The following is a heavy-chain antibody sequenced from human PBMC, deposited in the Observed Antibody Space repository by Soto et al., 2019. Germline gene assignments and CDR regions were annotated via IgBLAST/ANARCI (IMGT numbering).Heavy chain of an antibody. J-gene: IGHJ5*02. CDR3: AKLVGGVKAIGAPGDWLDP. CDR2: ISHDGSEK. D-gene: IGHD3-3*01. Sequence: QVQLVESGGGVDQPGDSLRLSCAASGFMFSGYGMHWIRQAPGKGLEWVAVISHDGSEKYYGDSVKGRCTVSRDNSNNTLFLQIDSLRAEDTAVYYCAKLVGGVKAIGAPGDWLDPWGQGTLVTVSS. CDR1: GFMFSGYG. V-gene: IGHV3-30*18.